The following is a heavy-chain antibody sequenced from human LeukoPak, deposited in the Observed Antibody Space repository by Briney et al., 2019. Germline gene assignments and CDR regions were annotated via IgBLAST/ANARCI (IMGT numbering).Heavy chain of an antibody. CDR3: ARDSTATTPDY. V-gene: IGHV3-21*01. D-gene: IGHD4-11*01. Sequence: GGSLRLSCAASGFTFSSYSMNWVREAPGKGLEWVSSISSSRSYIYYADSVKGRFTISRDNAKNSLYLQMNSLRAEDTAVYYCARDSTATTPDYWGQGTLVTVSS. CDR2: ISSSRSYI. J-gene: IGHJ4*02. CDR1: GFTFSSYS.